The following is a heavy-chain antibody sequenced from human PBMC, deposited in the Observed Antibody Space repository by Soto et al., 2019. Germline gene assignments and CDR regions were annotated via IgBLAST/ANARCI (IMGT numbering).Heavy chain of an antibody. J-gene: IGHJ5*02. CDR3: ATHTSGSRNGPHT. CDR2: VYYTGTT. D-gene: IGHD1-26*01. V-gene: IGHV4-39*01. CDR1: GGSIKNTGAN. Sequence: QLQLQESGPGLVKPSETLSLTCTVSGGSIKNTGANWGWVRQPPGKGLEWIGSVYYTGTTYYNPSLQSRVTISIDTSKNQYSLSVNSVAAADTAVYYCATHTSGSRNGPHTWGQGTLVTVSS.